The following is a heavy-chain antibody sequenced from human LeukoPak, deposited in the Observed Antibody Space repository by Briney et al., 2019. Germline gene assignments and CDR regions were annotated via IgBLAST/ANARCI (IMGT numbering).Heavy chain of an antibody. CDR3: AKDRFGGVIVISPLGPLDPPDY. V-gene: IGHV3-30*18. Sequence: AGGSLRLSCAASGFTFSSYGMHWVRQAPGKGLEWVAVISYDGSNKYYADSVKGRFTISRDNSKNTLYLQMNSLRAEDTAVYYCAKDRFGGVIVISPLGPLDPPDYWGQGTLITVSS. J-gene: IGHJ4*02. CDR1: GFTFSSYG. CDR2: ISYDGSNK. D-gene: IGHD3-16*02.